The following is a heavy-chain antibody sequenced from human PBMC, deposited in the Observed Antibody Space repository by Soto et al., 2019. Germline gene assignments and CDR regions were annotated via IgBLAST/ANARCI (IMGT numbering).Heavy chain of an antibody. Sequence: ASVKVSCKASGYTFTSYAMHWVRQAPGQRLEWMGWINPGNGNTKYSQKFQGRVTITRDTSASTAYMELSSLRSEDTAVYYCARGSGYYYWDDYWGQGTLVTVSP. CDR3: ARGSGYYYWDDY. CDR1: GYTFTSYA. CDR2: INPGNGNT. J-gene: IGHJ4*02. V-gene: IGHV1-3*01. D-gene: IGHD3-22*01.